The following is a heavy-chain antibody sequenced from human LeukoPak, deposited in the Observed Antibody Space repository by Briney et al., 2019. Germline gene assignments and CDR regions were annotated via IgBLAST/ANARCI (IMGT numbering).Heavy chain of an antibody. V-gene: IGHV1-69*06. Sequence: SVKVSCKASGGSFSSYAISWVRQAPGQGLEWMGGIIPIFGTANYAQKFQGRVTITADKSTSTAYMELSSLRSEDTAVYYCARAIRGYSYAGWFDPWGQGTLVTVSS. CDR3: ARAIRGYSYAGWFDP. CDR1: GGSFSSYA. CDR2: IIPIFGTA. D-gene: IGHD5-18*01. J-gene: IGHJ5*02.